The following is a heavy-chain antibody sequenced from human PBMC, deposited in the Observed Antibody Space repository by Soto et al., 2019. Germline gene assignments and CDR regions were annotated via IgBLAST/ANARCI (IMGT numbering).Heavy chain of an antibody. CDR1: GYTFTSYG. J-gene: IGHJ6*02. Sequence: ASVKVSCKASGYTFTSYGISWVRQAPGQGLEWMGWISAYNGNTNYAQKLQGRVTMTTDTSTSTAYMELRSLRSDDTAVYYCAREHTVTTRPLYYYYGMDVWGQGTTVTVSS. D-gene: IGHD4-17*01. CDR2: ISAYNGNT. CDR3: AREHTVTTRPLYYYYGMDV. V-gene: IGHV1-18*01.